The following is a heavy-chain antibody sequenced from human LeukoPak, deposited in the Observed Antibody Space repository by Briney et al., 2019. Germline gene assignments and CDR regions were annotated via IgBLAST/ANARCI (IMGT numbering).Heavy chain of an antibody. Sequence: SETLSLTCTVSGGSISCSSYYWGWIRQPPGKGLEWIGEINHSGSTNYNPSLKSRVTISVDTSKNQFSLKLSSVTAADTAVYYCARARDGYNYNWFDPWGQGTLVTVSS. CDR1: GGSISCSSYY. CDR3: ARARDGYNYNWFDP. CDR2: INHSGST. J-gene: IGHJ5*02. V-gene: IGHV4-39*02. D-gene: IGHD5-24*01.